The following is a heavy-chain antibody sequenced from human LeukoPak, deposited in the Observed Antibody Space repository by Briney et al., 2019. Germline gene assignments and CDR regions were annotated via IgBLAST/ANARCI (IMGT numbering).Heavy chain of an antibody. CDR3: ARDTQQLVNL. CDR2: VSSSSSYI. CDR1: GFTFSSYS. D-gene: IGHD6-13*01. Sequence: PGGSLRLSCAASGFTFSSYSMNWVRQAPGKGLEWVSSVSSSSSYIYYADSVKGRFTISRDNAKNSLYLQMNSLRAEDTTVYYCARDTQQLVNLWGQGTLVTVSS. V-gene: IGHV3-21*01. J-gene: IGHJ4*02.